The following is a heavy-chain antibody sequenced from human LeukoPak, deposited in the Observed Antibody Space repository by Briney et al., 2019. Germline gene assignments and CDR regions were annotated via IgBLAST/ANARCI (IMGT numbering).Heavy chain of an antibody. V-gene: IGHV1-18*01. J-gene: IGHJ4*02. CDR1: GYTFTNYG. CDR3: ARDYCSSTSCLFDY. D-gene: IGHD2-2*01. CDR2: INTRSGDA. Sequence: ASVKVSCKASGYTFTNYGIAWVRQAPGQGLEWMGWINTRSGDAQLAHSLQARVTMTRDTSISTAYVELSRLRSDDTAVYYCARDYCSSTSCLFDYWGQGTLVTVSS.